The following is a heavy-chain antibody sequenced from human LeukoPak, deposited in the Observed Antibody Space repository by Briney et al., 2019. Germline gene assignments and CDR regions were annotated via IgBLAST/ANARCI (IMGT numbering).Heavy chain of an antibody. CDR3: ARARRWNAAVEGWWFDP. V-gene: IGHV4-59*01. CDR1: GGSISGYY. CDR2: IYYTGST. Sequence: SETLSLTCTVSGGSISGYYWSWIRQPPGKRLEYIGYIYYTGSTDYNPSLKSRVTISVDTSKNQFSLKLSSVTAADTAVYYCARARRWNAAVEGWWFDPWGQGTLVTVSS. D-gene: IGHD1-1*01. J-gene: IGHJ5*02.